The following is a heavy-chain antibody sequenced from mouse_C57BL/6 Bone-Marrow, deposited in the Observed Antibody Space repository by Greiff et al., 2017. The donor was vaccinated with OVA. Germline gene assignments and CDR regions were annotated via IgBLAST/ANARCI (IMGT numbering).Heavy chain of an antibody. CDR3: ARGAVVANFDY. V-gene: IGHV1-22*01. D-gene: IGHD1-1*01. CDR2: INPNNGGT. J-gene: IGHJ2*01. Sequence: DVQLQESGPELVKPGASVKMSCKASGYTFTDYNMHWVKQSLGKSLEWIGYINPNNGGTSYNQKFKGKATLTVNKSSSTAYMELRSLTSEDSAVDYCARGAVVANFDYWGQGTTLTVSA. CDR1: GYTFTDYN.